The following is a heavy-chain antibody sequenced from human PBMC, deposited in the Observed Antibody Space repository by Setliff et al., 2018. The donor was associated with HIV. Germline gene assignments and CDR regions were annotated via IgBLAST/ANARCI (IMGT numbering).Heavy chain of an antibody. V-gene: IGHV3-30*02. CDR1: GFTFTTFG. CDR3: SRNTDVDSVYRPFHI. D-gene: IGHD1-26*01. J-gene: IGHJ3*02. CDR2: IGFDGSND. Sequence: GGSLRLSCAASGFTFTTFGMHWVRQAPGKGLEWVAFIGFDGSNDYYADSVRGRFTISRDNSKNTVSLQMNSLRTDDTAVYYCSRNTDVDSVYRPFHIWGQGTMVTVSS.